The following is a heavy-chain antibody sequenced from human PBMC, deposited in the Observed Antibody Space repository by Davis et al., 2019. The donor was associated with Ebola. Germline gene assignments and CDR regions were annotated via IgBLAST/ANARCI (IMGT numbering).Heavy chain of an antibody. D-gene: IGHD2-15*01. CDR3: ARGVVATNYRANWFDP. V-gene: IGHV4-4*07. Sequence: PSETLSLTCTVSGGSISSYYWNWIRQPAGKGLEWIGRIYTSGSTNYNPSLKSRVTMSVDTSKNQFSLKLTSVTAADTAVYYCARGVVATNYRANWFDPWGQGTLVTVSS. CDR2: IYTSGST. CDR1: GGSISSYY. J-gene: IGHJ5*02.